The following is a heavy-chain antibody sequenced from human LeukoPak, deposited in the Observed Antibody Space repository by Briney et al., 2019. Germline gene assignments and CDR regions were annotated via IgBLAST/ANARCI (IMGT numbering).Heavy chain of an antibody. CDR2: ISYDGSNK. CDR1: GFTFSSYG. D-gene: IGHD3-10*01. J-gene: IGHJ4*01. Sequence: GRSLRLSCAASGFTFSSYGMHWVRQAPGKGLEWVAVISYDGSNKYYADSAKGRFTISRDNSKNTLYLQMNSLRAEDTAVYYCARRGDYFDYRGQGTLVTVSS. V-gene: IGHV3-30*03. CDR3: ARRGDYFDY.